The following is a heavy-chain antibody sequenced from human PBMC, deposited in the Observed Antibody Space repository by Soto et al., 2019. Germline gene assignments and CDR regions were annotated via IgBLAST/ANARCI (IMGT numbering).Heavy chain of an antibody. Sequence: SETLSLTCAVYGGSFSGYYWSWIRQPPGKGLEWIGEINHSGSTNYNPSLKSRVTISVDTSKNQFSLKLSSVTAADTAVYYCARAPALDIVVVVALYGYYFDYWGQGTLVTSPQ. CDR2: INHSGST. CDR3: ARAPALDIVVVVALYGYYFDY. J-gene: IGHJ4*02. D-gene: IGHD2-15*01. V-gene: IGHV4-34*01. CDR1: GGSFSGYY.